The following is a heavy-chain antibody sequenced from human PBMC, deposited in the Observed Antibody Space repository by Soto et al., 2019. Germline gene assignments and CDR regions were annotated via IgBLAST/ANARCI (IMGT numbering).Heavy chain of an antibody. Sequence: GVLRLSCAASGFTFSSYWMSWVRQAPGKGLEWVANIKQDGSEKYYVDSVKGRFTISRDNAKNSLYLQMNSLRAEDTAVYYCARAIVVVVAARRRYYYGMDVWGQGTTVTVSS. D-gene: IGHD2-15*01. CDR3: ARAIVVVVAARRRYYYGMDV. CDR1: GFTFSSYW. J-gene: IGHJ6*02. CDR2: IKQDGSEK. V-gene: IGHV3-7*01.